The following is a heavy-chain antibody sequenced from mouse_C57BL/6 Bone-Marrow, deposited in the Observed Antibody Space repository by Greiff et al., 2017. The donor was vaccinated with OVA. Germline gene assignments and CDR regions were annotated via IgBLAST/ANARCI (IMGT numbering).Heavy chain of an antibody. J-gene: IGHJ3*01. CDR2: ISDGGSYT. CDR1: GFTFSSYA. D-gene: IGHD2-2*01. V-gene: IGHV5-4*03. CDR3: ARGRYGYDRAWFAY. Sequence: DVMLVESGGGLVKPGGSLKLSCAASGFTFSSYAMSWVRQTPEKRLEWVATISDGGSYTYYPDNVKGRFTISRDNAKNNLYLQMSHLKSEDTAMYYCARGRYGYDRAWFAYWGQGTLVTVSA.